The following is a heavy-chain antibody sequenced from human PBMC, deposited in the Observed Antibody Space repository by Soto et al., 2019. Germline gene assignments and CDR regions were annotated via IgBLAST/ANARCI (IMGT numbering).Heavy chain of an antibody. V-gene: IGHV3-23*01. CDR2: IRGSGDRT. Sequence: GGSLRLSCAASGFTFYSYAMSWVRQAPGKGLEWVSTIRGSGDRTYYADSVTGRFTISRDNSKNMLYLRMDSLRAEDTALYYCAKANYDILTAYPFDYWGQGTLVTVSS. CDR3: AKANYDILTAYPFDY. CDR1: GFTFYSYA. D-gene: IGHD3-9*01. J-gene: IGHJ4*02.